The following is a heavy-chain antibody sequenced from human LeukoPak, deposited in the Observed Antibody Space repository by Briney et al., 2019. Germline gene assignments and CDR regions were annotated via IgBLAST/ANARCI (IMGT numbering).Heavy chain of an antibody. D-gene: IGHD3-10*01. CDR2: IYTSGST. Sequence: SETLSLTCTVSGGSISSGSYYWSWIRQPAGKGLEWIGRIYTSGSTNYNPSLKSRVTTSVDTSKNQFSLKLSSVTAADTAVYYCARGTGGSHYYYYYYMDVWGKGTTVTVSS. J-gene: IGHJ6*03. CDR1: GGSISSGSYY. CDR3: ARGTGGSHYYYYYYMDV. V-gene: IGHV4-61*02.